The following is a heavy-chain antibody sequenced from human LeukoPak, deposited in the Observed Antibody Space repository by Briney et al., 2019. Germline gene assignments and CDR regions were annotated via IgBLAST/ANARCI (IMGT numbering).Heavy chain of an antibody. Sequence: SETLPLTCAVSGGSFDSYYWSWIRQSPGKGLEWIGEIDHSGSTHYNPSLKSRVTISVDTSKRQFSLQLRSVTAADTALYYCARNFPYSKLDYWGQGTLVTVSS. CDR1: GGSFDSYY. CDR2: IDHSGST. J-gene: IGHJ4*02. V-gene: IGHV4-34*01. CDR3: ARNFPYSKLDY. D-gene: IGHD6-13*01.